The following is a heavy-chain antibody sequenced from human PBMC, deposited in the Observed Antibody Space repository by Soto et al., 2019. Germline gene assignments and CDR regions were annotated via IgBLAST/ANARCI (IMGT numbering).Heavy chain of an antibody. CDR1: GFTFDDYT. CDR2: ISWDGGST. V-gene: IGHV3-43*01. CDR3: AKDKGSSSSGIFDY. D-gene: IGHD6-13*01. Sequence: EVQLVESGGVVVQPGGSLRLSCAASGFTFDDYTMHWVRQAPGKGLEWVSRISWDGGSTYYADSVKGRFPISRDNSKNSLYLQMNSLRTEDTALYYCAKDKGSSSSGIFDYWGQGTLVTVSS. J-gene: IGHJ4*02.